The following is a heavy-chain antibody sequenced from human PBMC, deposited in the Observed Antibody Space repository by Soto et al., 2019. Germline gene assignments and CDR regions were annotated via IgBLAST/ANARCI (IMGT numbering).Heavy chain of an antibody. D-gene: IGHD6-19*01. J-gene: IGHJ3*02. Sequence: GGSLRLSCAASGFTFSSYSMNWVRQAPGKGLEWVSSISSSSSYIYYADSVKGRFTISRDNAKNSLYLQMNSLRAEDTAVYYCARAFSSGWSVPAAFDIWGQGTMVTVSS. CDR3: ARAFSSGWSVPAAFDI. V-gene: IGHV3-21*01. CDR1: GFTFSSYS. CDR2: ISSSSSYI.